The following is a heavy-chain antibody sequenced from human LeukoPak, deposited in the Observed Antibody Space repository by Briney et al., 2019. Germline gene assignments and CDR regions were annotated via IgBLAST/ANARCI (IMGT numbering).Heavy chain of an antibody. J-gene: IGHJ4*02. V-gene: IGHV3-21*04. CDR3: AKDLLLDY. CDR1: GFTFSSYS. CDR2: ISSSSSYI. Sequence: GGSLRLSCAASGFTFSSYSMNWVRQAPGKGLEWVSSISSSSSYIYYADSVKGRFTISRDNSKNTLYLQMNSLRAEDTAVYYCAKDLLLDYWGQGTLVTVSS.